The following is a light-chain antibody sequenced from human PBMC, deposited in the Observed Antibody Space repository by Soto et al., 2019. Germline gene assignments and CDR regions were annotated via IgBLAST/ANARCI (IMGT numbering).Light chain of an antibody. J-gene: IGLJ3*02. Sequence: QSALTQPASVSGSPGQSITISCTGTSSDVGAYNLVSWYQQHPGRAPKLFIFDVSDRPSGVSDRLSGSKSGNTASLTISGLQAEDEASYYCSSYTNTSTLVFGGGTKLTVL. V-gene: IGLV2-14*02. CDR1: SSDVGAYNL. CDR2: DVS. CDR3: SSYTNTSTLV.